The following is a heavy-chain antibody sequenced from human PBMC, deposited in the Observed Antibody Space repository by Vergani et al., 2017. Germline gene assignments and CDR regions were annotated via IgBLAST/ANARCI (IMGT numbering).Heavy chain of an antibody. V-gene: IGHV3-7*03. Sequence: EVQLVESGGGLVQPGGSLRLSCAASGFTFSSYWMSWVRQAQGKGLEWVANIKQDGSEKYYVDSVKGRFTISRDNAKNSLYLQMNSLRAEDTAVYYCAREGYDFWSGYQMDYWGQGTLVTVSS. D-gene: IGHD3-3*01. J-gene: IGHJ4*02. CDR2: IKQDGSEK. CDR1: GFTFSSYW. CDR3: AREGYDFWSGYQMDY.